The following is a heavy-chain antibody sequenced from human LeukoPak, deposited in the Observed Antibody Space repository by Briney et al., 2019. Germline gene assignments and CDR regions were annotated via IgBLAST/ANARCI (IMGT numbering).Heavy chain of an antibody. J-gene: IGHJ5*02. Sequence: PSETLSLTCAVYGGSFSGYYWSWIRQPPGKGLEWIGEISHSGSTNYNPSLKSRVTISVDTSKNQFSLKLSSVTAADTAVYYCARASGTGWFDPWGQGTLVTVSS. CDR1: GGSFSGYY. CDR2: ISHSGST. D-gene: IGHD6-13*01. CDR3: ARASGTGWFDP. V-gene: IGHV4-34*01.